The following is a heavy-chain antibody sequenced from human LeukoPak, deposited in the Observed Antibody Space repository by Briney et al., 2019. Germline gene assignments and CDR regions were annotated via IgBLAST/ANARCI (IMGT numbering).Heavy chain of an antibody. CDR2: IYYSGGT. Sequence: SETLSLTCTVSGGSIGSYFWSWIRQPPGKGLEWIGFIYYSGGTTYNPSPKSRVTMSVDTSKNQFSLNLSSVTAADTAVYYCATTQGNLFDYWGQGTLVTVSS. J-gene: IGHJ4*02. CDR1: GGSIGSYF. CDR3: ATTQGNLFDY. D-gene: IGHD3-10*01. V-gene: IGHV4-59*08.